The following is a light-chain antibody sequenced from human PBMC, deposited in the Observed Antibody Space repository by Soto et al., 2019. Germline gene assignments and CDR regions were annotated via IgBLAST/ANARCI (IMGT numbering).Light chain of an antibody. Sequence: QSALTQPASVSGSPGQSITISCTGTSSDIGGYNYVSWYQQHPGKAPKLMIFEVSNRPSGVSNRFSGSKSGNTASLTISGLQTEDEADYYCSSYSNSSPYVFGPGTKLTVL. CDR3: SSYSNSSPYV. CDR1: SSDIGGYNY. J-gene: IGLJ1*01. V-gene: IGLV2-14*01. CDR2: EVS.